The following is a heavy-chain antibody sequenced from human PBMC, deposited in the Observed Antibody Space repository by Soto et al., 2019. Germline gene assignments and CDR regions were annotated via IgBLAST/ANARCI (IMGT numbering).Heavy chain of an antibody. Sequence: ASVKVSCKDSGGTFSSYAIRWVRQAPGQGLEWMGGIIPIFGTANYAQKFQGRVTITADESTSTAYMELSSLRSEDTAVYYCARDAGGRIRYFVPFDYWGQGTLVTVSS. CDR3: ARDAGGRIRYFVPFDY. CDR1: GGTFSSYA. V-gene: IGHV1-69*13. CDR2: IIPIFGTA. D-gene: IGHD3-9*01. J-gene: IGHJ4*02.